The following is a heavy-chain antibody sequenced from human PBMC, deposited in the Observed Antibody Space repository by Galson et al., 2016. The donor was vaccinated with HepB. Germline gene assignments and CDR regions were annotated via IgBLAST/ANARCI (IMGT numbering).Heavy chain of an antibody. Sequence: TLSLTCAVSGGSISTGIYSWSWIRRPPGKGLEWIGYIYHSGSDYYNPSLKSRVTISVDRSKNQFSLNLTSVTASDTAVYYWATPNCDGDCYPYRFESWGQGTLVTVSS. CDR2: IYHSGSD. CDR3: ATPNCDGDCYPYRFES. D-gene: IGHD2-21*02. J-gene: IGHJ4*02. CDR1: GGSISTGIYS. V-gene: IGHV4-30-2*01.